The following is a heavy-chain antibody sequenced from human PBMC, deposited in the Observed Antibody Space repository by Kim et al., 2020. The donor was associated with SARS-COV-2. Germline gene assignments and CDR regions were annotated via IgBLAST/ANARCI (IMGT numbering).Heavy chain of an antibody. CDR1: GFTFSNDW. CDR2: INQDGSER. CDR3: ARSVFGDSY. D-gene: IGHD3-10*02. V-gene: IGHV3-7*01. Sequence: GGSLRLSCAASGFTFSNDWMTWVRQAPGKGLEWVANINQDGSERYYVDSEKGRLTISRDNAKNSLYSHMKSLRGKDTAVYYCARSVFGDSYGGQGT. J-gene: IGHJ4*02.